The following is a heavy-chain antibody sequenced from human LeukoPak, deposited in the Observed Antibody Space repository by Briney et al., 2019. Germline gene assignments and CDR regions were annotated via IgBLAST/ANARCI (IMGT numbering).Heavy chain of an antibody. V-gene: IGHV3-20*04. CDR2: INWNGGST. CDR1: GFTFSSYE. D-gene: IGHD2-21*02. CDR3: AKEVDCPSDCLFFHS. J-gene: IGHJ4*02. Sequence: GGSLRLSCAASGFTFSSYEMNWVRQAPGKGLEWVSGINWNGGSTGYADSVKGRFTISRDNAKNSLYLQMNSLRAEDTALYYCAKEVDCPSDCLFFHSWGQGTLVTVSS.